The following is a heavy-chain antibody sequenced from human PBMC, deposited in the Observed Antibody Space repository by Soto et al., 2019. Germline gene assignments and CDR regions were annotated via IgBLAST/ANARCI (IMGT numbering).Heavy chain of an antibody. V-gene: IGHV1-18*04. CDR1: GYTFTSYG. CDR3: ARDSLGAARPYYYGMDV. D-gene: IGHD6-6*01. CDR2: ISAYNGNT. Sequence: ASVKVSCKASGYTFTSYGISWVRQAPGQGLEWMGWISAYNGNTNYAQKLQGRVTMTTDTSTSTAYMELRSLRSDDTAVYYCARDSLGAARPYYYGMDVWGQGTTVTVSS. J-gene: IGHJ6*02.